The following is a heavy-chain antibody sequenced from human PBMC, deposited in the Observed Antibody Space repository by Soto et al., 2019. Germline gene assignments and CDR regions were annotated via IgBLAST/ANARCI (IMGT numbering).Heavy chain of an antibody. Sequence: QALSLTSAISGDSVSSNSAACNLIRQSPSRGLEWLGRTYYRSKWYNDYAVSVKSRITISPDTSKNQFSLQLNSVTPEDTAVYYCARDWSIAARSGVRFDPWGQGTLVTVSS. D-gene: IGHD6-6*01. V-gene: IGHV6-1*01. CDR1: GDSVSSNSAA. J-gene: IGHJ5*02. CDR2: TYYRSKWYN. CDR3: ARDWSIAARSGVRFDP.